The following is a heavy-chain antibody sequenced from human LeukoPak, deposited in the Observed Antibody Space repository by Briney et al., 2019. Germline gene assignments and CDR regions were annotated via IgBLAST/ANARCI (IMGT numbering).Heavy chain of an antibody. J-gene: IGHJ4*02. D-gene: IGHD6-13*01. V-gene: IGHV4-61*05. CDR2: IYYSGST. CDR1: GASISSGSYY. Sequence: SETLSITCTVSGASISSGSYYWSWIRQPPGKGLEWIGYIYYSGSTNYNPSLKSRVTISVDKSKNQFSLKLSSVTAADTAVYYCARKLTAAPGNFDYWGQGTLVTVSS. CDR3: ARKLTAAPGNFDY.